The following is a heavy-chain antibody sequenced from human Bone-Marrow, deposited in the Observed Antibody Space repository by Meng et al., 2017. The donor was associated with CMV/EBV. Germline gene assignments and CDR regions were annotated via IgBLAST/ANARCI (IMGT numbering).Heavy chain of an antibody. Sequence: GESLKISCAASGFTFSSYSMNWVRQAPGKGLEWVSSISSSSSYIYYADSVKGRLTISRDNAKNSLYLQMNSLRAEDTAVYYYARVNRGYDWASYYYYGMDVWGQGTTVTVSS. CDR2: ISSSSSYI. CDR3: ARVNRGYDWASYYYYGMDV. J-gene: IGHJ6*02. CDR1: GFTFSSYS. D-gene: IGHD5-12*01. V-gene: IGHV3-21*01.